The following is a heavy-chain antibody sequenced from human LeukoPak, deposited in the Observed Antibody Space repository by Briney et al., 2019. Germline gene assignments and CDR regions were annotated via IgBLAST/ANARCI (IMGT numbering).Heavy chain of an antibody. Sequence: GSLRLSCAASGFTFSSYGMHWVRQAPGKGLEWVAVISYDGSNKYYADSVKGRFTISRDNSKNTLYLQMNSLRAEDTAVYYCAKVTTEGYFDYWGQGTLVTVSS. V-gene: IGHV3-30*18. CDR1: GFTFSSYG. CDR3: AKVTTEGYFDY. D-gene: IGHD3-3*01. J-gene: IGHJ4*02. CDR2: ISYDGSNK.